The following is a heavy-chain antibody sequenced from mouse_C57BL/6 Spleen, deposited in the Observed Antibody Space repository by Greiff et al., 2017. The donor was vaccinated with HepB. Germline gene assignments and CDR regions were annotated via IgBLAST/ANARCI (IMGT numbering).Heavy chain of an antibody. CDR1: GFTFSDYY. CDR3: ARLTGYYFDY. D-gene: IGHD4-1*01. CDR2: ISNGGGST. J-gene: IGHJ2*01. Sequence: EVQLVESGGGLVQPGGSLKLSCAASGFTFSDYYMYWVRQTPEKRLEWVAYISNGGGSTYYPDTVKGRFTISRDNAKNTLYLQMSRLKSEDTAMYYCARLTGYYFDYWGQGTTLTVSS. V-gene: IGHV5-12*01.